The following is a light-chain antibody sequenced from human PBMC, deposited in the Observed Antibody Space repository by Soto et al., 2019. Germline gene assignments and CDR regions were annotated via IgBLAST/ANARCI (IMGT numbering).Light chain of an antibody. Sequence: SYELTQPSSVSVSPGQTARITCSGDVLAKKYARWFQQKPGQAPLLLIYKDSERPSGIPERFSGSSSGTTVTLTISGAQVEDEADYYCYSAADNSLVFGGGTKVTVL. J-gene: IGLJ3*02. CDR2: KDS. V-gene: IGLV3-27*01. CDR1: VLAKKY. CDR3: YSAADNSLV.